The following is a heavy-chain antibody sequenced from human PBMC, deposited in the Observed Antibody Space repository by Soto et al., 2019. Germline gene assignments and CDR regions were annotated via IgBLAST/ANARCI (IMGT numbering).Heavy chain of an antibody. CDR2: ISAYNGNT. CDR1: GYAFSIYY. J-gene: IGHJ3*02. V-gene: IGHV1-18*04. Sequence: ASVNVYWKAAGYAFSIYYLHWGRQAPGQGLEWMGWISAYNGNTNYAQKLQGRVTMTTDTSTSTAYMELRSLRSDDTAVYYCARSYGADGDAFDIWGQGTMVTVSS. CDR3: ARSYGADGDAFDI. D-gene: IGHD4-17*01.